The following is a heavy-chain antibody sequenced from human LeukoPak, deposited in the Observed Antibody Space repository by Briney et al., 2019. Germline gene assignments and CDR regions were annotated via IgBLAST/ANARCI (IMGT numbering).Heavy chain of an antibody. CDR1: GFTFSSYW. Sequence: GGSLRLSCAASGFTFSSYWMSWVRQAPGKGLEWVANIKQDGSEKYYVDSVKGRFTISRDNAKNSLYLQMNSLRAEDTAVYYCARETYYDFWSGYCPWSGYYYMDVWGKGTTVTVSS. V-gene: IGHV3-7*01. CDR3: ARETYYDFWSGYCPWSGYYYMDV. CDR2: IKQDGSEK. J-gene: IGHJ6*03. D-gene: IGHD3-3*01.